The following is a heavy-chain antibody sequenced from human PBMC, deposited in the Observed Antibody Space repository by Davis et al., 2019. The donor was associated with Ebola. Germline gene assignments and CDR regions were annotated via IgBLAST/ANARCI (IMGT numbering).Heavy chain of an antibody. D-gene: IGHD6-19*01. Sequence: SETLSLTCTVSGGSISSYYWSWIRQSPAKGLEWIGYIHYSGSTMYSPSLKSRVTISVDTSKNQFSLKLSSVTAADTAVYYCAGAGYTSGWNFASWGQGTLVTISS. CDR2: IHYSGST. CDR3: AGAGYTSGWNFAS. V-gene: IGHV4-59*01. CDR1: GGSISSYY. J-gene: IGHJ4*02.